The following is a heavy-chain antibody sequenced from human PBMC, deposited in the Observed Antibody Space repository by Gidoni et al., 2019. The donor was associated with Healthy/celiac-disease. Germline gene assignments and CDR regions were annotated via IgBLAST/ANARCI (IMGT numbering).Heavy chain of an antibody. D-gene: IGHD4-17*01. Sequence: QLQLQESGPGLVKPSETLSLTCTVAASAIRSSSYYWGWIRHPPAKGLEWIGSISYSGGTYYTPSLTSRATISVDTSTNQFSLKLSSVTAADPAVYYCARSDYGDYAGLMFDPWGQGTLVTVSS. J-gene: IGHJ5*02. V-gene: IGHV4-39*07. CDR1: ASAIRSSSYY. CDR2: ISYSGGT. CDR3: ARSDYGDYAGLMFDP.